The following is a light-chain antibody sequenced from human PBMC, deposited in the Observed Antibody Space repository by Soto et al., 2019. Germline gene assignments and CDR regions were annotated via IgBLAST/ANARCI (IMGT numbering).Light chain of an antibody. Sequence: QSALTQPPSAPGSPGQSVTTSCTGTSSDVGGYNYVSWYQQHPGKAPKLIIYEVTKRPSGVPDRFSGSKSGNTASLTVSGLQAEDEADYYCSSYSGTNNVVFGGGTKVTVL. J-gene: IGLJ2*01. CDR2: EVT. CDR1: SSDVGGYNY. CDR3: SSYSGTNNVV. V-gene: IGLV2-8*01.